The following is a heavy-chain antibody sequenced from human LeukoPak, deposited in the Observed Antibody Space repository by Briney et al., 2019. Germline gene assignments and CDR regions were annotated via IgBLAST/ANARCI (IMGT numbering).Heavy chain of an antibody. V-gene: IGHV1-2*02. CDR3: ARTSRWTNYYDSSGYYDY. D-gene: IGHD3-22*01. CDR1: GYTFTGYY. J-gene: IGHJ4*02. CDR2: INPNSGGT. Sequence: ASVKVSCKASGYTFTGYYMHWVRQAPGQGLGWMGWINPNSGGTNYAQKFQGRVTMTRDTSISTAYMELSRLRSDDTAVYYCARTSRWTNYYDSSGYYDYWGQGTLVTVSS.